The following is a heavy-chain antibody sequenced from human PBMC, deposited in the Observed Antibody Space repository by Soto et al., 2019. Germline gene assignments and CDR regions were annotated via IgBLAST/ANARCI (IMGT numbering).Heavy chain of an antibody. CDR3: ARDFIVGAPDYFDY. CDR1: GFTFSDYP. CDR2: ISYDGRVK. Sequence: QVQLVESGGGVVQPGRSLSRSCAASGFTFSDYPMHWVRQAPGKGLEWAAVISYDGRVKYYVDSVKGRFTISRDDSKNTLYLQMNSLRVDDTAVYYCARDFIVGAPDYFDYWGQGTLVTVSS. J-gene: IGHJ4*02. D-gene: IGHD1-26*01. V-gene: IGHV3-30*04.